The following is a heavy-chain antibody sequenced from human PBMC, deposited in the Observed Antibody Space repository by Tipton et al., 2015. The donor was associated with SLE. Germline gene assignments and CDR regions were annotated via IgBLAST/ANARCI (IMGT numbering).Heavy chain of an antibody. J-gene: IGHJ5*02. CDR3: ARDPLRDYGGQTAPES. CDR2: VYPGGTA. D-gene: IGHD4-23*01. Sequence: TLSLTCAVYGGSFSGYYWSWIRQPPGGGLEWLGSVYPGGTAYYNPSLKSRVTVSVDTAKNQFSLKLTSVTAADTAVYYCARDPLRDYGGQTAPESWGQGTLVTVSS. V-gene: IGHV4-34*01. CDR1: GGSFSGYY.